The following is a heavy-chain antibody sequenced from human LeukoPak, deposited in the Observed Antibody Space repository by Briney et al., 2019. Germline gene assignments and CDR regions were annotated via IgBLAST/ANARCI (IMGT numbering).Heavy chain of an antibody. CDR2: IRSKANSYAT. CDR1: GYTLTELS. D-gene: IGHD3-22*01. J-gene: IGHJ4*02. CDR3: TRRVDYYDSSDY. V-gene: IGHV3-73*01. Sequence: KVSCKVSGYTLTELSMHWVRQASGKGLEWVGRIRSKANSYATAYAASVKGRFTISRDDSKNTAYLQMNSLKTEDTAVYYCTRRVDYYDSSDYWGQGTLVTVSS.